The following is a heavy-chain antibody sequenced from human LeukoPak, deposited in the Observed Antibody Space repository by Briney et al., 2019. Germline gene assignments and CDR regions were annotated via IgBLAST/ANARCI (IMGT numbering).Heavy chain of an antibody. CDR2: INPNSGGT. CDR3: ARDSPPYSGYDWGFDY. Sequence: GASVKVSCKASGYTFTGYYMHWVRQAPGQGLEWMGWINPNSGGTNYAQKFQGRVTMTRDTSISTAYMELSRLRSDDTAVYYCARDSPPYSGYDWGFDYWGQGTLVTVSS. D-gene: IGHD5-12*01. CDR1: GYTFTGYY. J-gene: IGHJ4*02. V-gene: IGHV1-2*02.